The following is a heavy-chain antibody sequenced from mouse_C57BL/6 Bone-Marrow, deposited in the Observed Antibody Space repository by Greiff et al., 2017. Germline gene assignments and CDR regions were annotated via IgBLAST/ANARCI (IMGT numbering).Heavy chain of an antibody. Sequence: QVQLQQSGAELARPGASVKLSCKASGYTFTSYGISWVKQRPGQGLEWIGEIYPRSGTTYYNQKFKGKATLTADKSSSTVYMELRSLTSEDSAVYFSARGGVVLYSDAMDYWGQGTSVTVSS. CDR2: IYPRSGTT. J-gene: IGHJ4*01. CDR1: GYTFTSYG. D-gene: IGHD1-1*02. CDR3: ARGGVVLYSDAMDY. V-gene: IGHV1-81*01.